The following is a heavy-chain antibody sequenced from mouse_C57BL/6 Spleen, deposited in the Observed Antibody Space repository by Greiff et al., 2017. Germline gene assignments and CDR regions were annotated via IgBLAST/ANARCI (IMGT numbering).Heavy chain of an antibody. D-gene: IGHD2-3*01. CDR3: ARGLYDGFAWFAY. CDR1: GFTFSSYA. Sequence: EVHLVESGGGLVKPGGSLKLSCAASGFTFSSYAMSWVRQTPEKRLAWVAYISSGSSTIYYADTVKGRFTISRDNAKNTLFLQMTSLRSEDTAMYYCARGLYDGFAWFAYWGQGTLVTVSA. V-gene: IGHV5-17*01. J-gene: IGHJ3*01. CDR2: ISSGSSTI.